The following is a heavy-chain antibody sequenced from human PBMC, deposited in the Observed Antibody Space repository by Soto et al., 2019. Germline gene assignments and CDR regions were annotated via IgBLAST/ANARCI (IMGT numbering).Heavy chain of an antibody. J-gene: IGHJ4*02. V-gene: IGHV4-4*02. Sequence: SETLSLTCAVSGGSISSSNWWSWVRQPPGKGLEWIGEIYHSGSTNYNPSLKSRVTISVDKSKNQFSLKLSSVTAADTAVYYCAIQSHYYDSSGYYPFDYWGQGTLVTVSS. CDR1: GGSISSSNW. CDR2: IYHSGST. D-gene: IGHD3-22*01. CDR3: AIQSHYYDSSGYYPFDY.